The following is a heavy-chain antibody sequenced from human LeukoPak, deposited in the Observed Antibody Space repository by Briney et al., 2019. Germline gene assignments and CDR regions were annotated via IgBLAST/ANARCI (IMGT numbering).Heavy chain of an antibody. CDR3: ARVAAHSSWYSYFQH. J-gene: IGHJ1*01. Sequence: SETLSLTCAVYGGSFSGYYWSWIRQPPGKGLEWIGEINHGGSTNYNPSLKSRVTISVDTSKNQFSLKLSSVTAADTAVYYCARVAAHSSWYSYFQHWGQGTLVTVSS. CDR1: GGSFSGYY. D-gene: IGHD6-13*01. CDR2: INHGGST. V-gene: IGHV4-34*01.